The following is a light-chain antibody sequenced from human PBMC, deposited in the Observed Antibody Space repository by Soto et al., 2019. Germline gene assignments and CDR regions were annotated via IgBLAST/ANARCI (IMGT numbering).Light chain of an antibody. CDR1: SANIGTNL. CDR3: GTWDSSLSAVV. J-gene: IGLJ3*02. Sequence: QSVLTQPPSVSAAPGQKVTISCSGSSANIGTNLVYWYLQLPGTVPKLLIYDNNKRPTGIPDRFSGSKSGTSATLGITGVQTGDEADYYCGTWDSSLSAVVFGGGTKVTVL. V-gene: IGLV1-51*01. CDR2: DNN.